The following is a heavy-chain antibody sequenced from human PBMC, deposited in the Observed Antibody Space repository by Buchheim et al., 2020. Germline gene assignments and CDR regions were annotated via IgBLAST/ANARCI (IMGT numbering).Heavy chain of an antibody. CDR3: AKYLYSNSYYGMDV. D-gene: IGHD4-11*01. V-gene: IGHV3-23*01. CDR1: GLSFSSHA. CDR2: ISGIGSTT. J-gene: IGHJ6*02. Sequence: EVQLLESGGGLVQPGGSLRLSCAASGLSFSSHAMSWVRQAPGKGLEWVSGISGIGSTTYYAYSLQGRLTISRANSKYTLYLQMNSLRVEDTAVYYCAKYLYSNSYYGMDVWGQGTT.